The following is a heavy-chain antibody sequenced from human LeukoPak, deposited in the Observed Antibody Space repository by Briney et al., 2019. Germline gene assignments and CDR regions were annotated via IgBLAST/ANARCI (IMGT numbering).Heavy chain of an antibody. CDR2: ISAYNGNT. D-gene: IGHD6-19*01. Sequence: ASVKVSCKASGYTFTSYGISWVRQAPGQGLGWMGWISAYNGNTNYAQKFQGRVTMTTDTSTSTAYMELRSLRSDDTAVYYCAITSSGWYYYFDYWGQGTLVTVSS. CDR3: AITSSGWYYYFDY. V-gene: IGHV1-18*01. J-gene: IGHJ4*02. CDR1: GYTFTSYG.